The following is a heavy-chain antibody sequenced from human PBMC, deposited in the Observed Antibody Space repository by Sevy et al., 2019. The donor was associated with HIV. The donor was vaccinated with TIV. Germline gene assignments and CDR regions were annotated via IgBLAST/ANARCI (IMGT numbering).Heavy chain of an antibody. Sequence: GGSLRLSCAASGFTFSSYAMSWVRQAPGKGLEWVSAISGSGGSTYYADSVKGRFTISRDNSKNTLYLQMNSLRAEDTAVYYCAKSGYCSGGSCYYFDYWCQGTLVTVSS. CDR3: AKSGYCSGGSCYYFDY. V-gene: IGHV3-23*01. J-gene: IGHJ4*02. CDR2: ISGSGGST. CDR1: GFTFSSYA. D-gene: IGHD2-15*01.